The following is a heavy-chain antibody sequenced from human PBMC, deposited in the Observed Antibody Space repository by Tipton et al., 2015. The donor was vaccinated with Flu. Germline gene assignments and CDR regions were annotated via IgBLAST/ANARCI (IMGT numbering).Heavy chain of an antibody. D-gene: IGHD3-9*01. V-gene: IGHV3-30*02. CDR1: GFTFSSYG. CDR2: IRYDGSDK. J-gene: IGHJ4*02. CDR3: ARGYDILTDGGGYFDY. Sequence: GSLRLSCAASGFTFSSYGMHWVRQAPGKGLEWVAFIRYDGSDKYNADSVKGRFTVSRDNSRNTLYLQMNSLRTEDTAVYYCARGYDILTDGGGYFDYWGQGTLVTVSS.